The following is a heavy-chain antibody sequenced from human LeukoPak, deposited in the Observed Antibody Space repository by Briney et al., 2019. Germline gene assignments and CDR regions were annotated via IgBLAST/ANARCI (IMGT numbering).Heavy chain of an antibody. CDR3: TRVSLTHRFYLDY. D-gene: IGHD3-3*01. V-gene: IGHV4-38-2*02. Sequence: SQTLSLTFTLFRSSISIRYSWGWIRHPPGKGLEWFGRMYIIGRTSYNVSLKSRVTISIDTSKNQFSLKLSSVTAAGTAVYYCTRVSLTHRFYLDYWGQGTLVTVSS. CDR2: MYIIGRT. J-gene: IGHJ4*02. CDR1: RSSISIRYS.